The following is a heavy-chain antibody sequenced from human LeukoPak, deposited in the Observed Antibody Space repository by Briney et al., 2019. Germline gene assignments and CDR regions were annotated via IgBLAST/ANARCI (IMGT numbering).Heavy chain of an antibody. CDR2: IRYDGSKK. Sequence: GGSLRLSCAASGFSFSSYAMYWVRQAPGKGLEWVAFIRYDGSKKYYEDSVKGRFTISRDNSKNTLYLQTNSLRAEDTAVYYCARGFSDVSRLFDYWGQGTLVTVSS. CDR3: ARGFSDVSRLFDY. CDR1: GFSFSSYA. J-gene: IGHJ4*02. D-gene: IGHD5-12*01. V-gene: IGHV3-30*02.